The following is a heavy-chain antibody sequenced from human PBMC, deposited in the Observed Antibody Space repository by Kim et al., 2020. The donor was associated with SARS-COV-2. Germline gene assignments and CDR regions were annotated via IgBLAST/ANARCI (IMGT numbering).Heavy chain of an antibody. J-gene: IGHJ4*02. CDR2: IYYSGNT. V-gene: IGHV4-59*01. Sequence: SETLSLTCTVSGGSISSYYWSWIRQSPWKGLEWIAYIYYSGNTNHNPSLKSRATLSIDTSKNQFSLKLSSVSAADTAVYYCARVGRGNFDCWGQGTLVTVSS. D-gene: IGHD6-25*01. CDR1: GGSISSYY. CDR3: ARVGRGNFDC.